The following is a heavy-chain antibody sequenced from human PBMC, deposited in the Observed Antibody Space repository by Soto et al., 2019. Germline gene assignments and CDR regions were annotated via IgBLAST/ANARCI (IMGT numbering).Heavy chain of an antibody. D-gene: IGHD4-17*01. CDR2: FIPMFDLA. CDR3: ARDDYEDYTEDGFGI. CDR1: GGTFNTDT. J-gene: IGHJ3*02. Sequence: QVQLEQSGAEVKKPGSSVKISCRASGGTFNTDTITWVRQAPGQGLEWLGRFIPMFDLADYAQKFQGRVTLTADKSLNTAYLELSRLKSDNTAIYYCARDDYEDYTEDGFGIWGQGTKVTVSS. V-gene: IGHV1-69*08.